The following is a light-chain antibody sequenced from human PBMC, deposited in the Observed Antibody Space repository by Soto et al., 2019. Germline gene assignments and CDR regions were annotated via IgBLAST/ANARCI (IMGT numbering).Light chain of an antibody. CDR3: QQYGLSPYT. CDR1: QSVSSNY. CDR2: GAS. J-gene: IGKJ2*01. V-gene: IGKV3-20*01. Sequence: PGQRATLSCRASQSVSSNYLAWYQQKPGQAPRLLIYGASSRASGIPDRFSGGGSGTDFTLTISGLEPEDFAVYYCQQYGLSPYTFGQGTKLE.